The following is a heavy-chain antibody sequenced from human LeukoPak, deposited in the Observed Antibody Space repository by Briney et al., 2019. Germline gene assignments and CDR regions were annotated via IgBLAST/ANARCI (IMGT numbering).Heavy chain of an antibody. D-gene: IGHD2-15*01. CDR1: GYTFTSYD. Sequence: ASVKVSCKASGYTFTSYDMNWVRQATGQGLEWMGWMNPNSGNTGYAQKFQGRVTMTRNTSISTAYMELSSLRSEDTAVYYCARGVGYCSGGSCYYNWFDPWGQGTLVTVSS. V-gene: IGHV1-8*01. CDR2: MNPNSGNT. CDR3: ARGVGYCSGGSCYYNWFDP. J-gene: IGHJ5*02.